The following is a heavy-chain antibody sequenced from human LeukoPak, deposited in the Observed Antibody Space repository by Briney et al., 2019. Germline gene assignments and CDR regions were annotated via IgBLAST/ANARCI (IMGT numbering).Heavy chain of an antibody. CDR1: GFTFSSYS. CDR2: IGSDSSPK. Sequence: GRSLRLSCAASGFTFSSYSMNWVRQVPGKGLEWVSYIGSDSSPKYYADAVKGRFTVSRDNSKNTLYLQMNSLRADDTAVYYCAKQRGDYADFGDYWGQGTLVTVSS. D-gene: IGHD4-17*01. J-gene: IGHJ4*02. V-gene: IGHV3-48*01. CDR3: AKQRGDYADFGDY.